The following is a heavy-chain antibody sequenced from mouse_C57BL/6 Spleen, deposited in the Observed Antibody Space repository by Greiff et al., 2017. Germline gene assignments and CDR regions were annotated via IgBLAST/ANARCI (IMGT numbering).Heavy chain of an antibody. CDR1: GYTFTDYY. D-gene: IGHD2-4*01. CDR3: AREDDYSDY. J-gene: IGHJ2*01. V-gene: IGHV1-26*01. Sequence: VQLQQSGPELVKPGASVKISCKASGYTFTDYYMNWVKQSHGKSLEWIGDINPNNGGTSYNQKFKGKATLTVDKSSSTAYMELRSLTSEDSAVYYCAREDDYSDYWGQGTTLTVSS. CDR2: INPNNGGT.